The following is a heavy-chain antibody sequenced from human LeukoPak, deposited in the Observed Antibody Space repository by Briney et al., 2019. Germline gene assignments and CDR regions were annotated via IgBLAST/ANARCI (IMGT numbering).Heavy chain of an antibody. V-gene: IGHV3-11*01. CDR2: INSGGSSI. D-gene: IGHD1-26*01. Sequence: GGSLRLSCAASGFTFSDYYMSWIRQAPGKGLEWVSFINSGGSSIYYVDSVKGRFTISRDNAKNSLYLQMSSLRAEDTAVYYCASNLAANYHFYNGIDVWGQGTTVTVSS. CDR3: ASNLAANYHFYNGIDV. CDR1: GFTFSDYY. J-gene: IGHJ6*02.